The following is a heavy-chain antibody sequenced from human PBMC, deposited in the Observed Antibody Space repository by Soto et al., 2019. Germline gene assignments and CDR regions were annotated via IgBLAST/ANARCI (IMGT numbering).Heavy chain of an antibody. D-gene: IGHD2-2*01. V-gene: IGHV4-39*01. CDR2: IYYTGST. J-gene: IGHJ5*02. CDR3: ARHPVPAAVIFSESWFDP. CDR1: GGSISSSSFY. Sequence: LSETLSLTCTVSGGSISSSSFYWGWIRQSPGEGQVWIGSIYYTGSTYYNPSLKSRATISIDTSKNQFSLKVNSVTAADTAVYYCARHPVPAAVIFSESWFDPWGQGTLVTVSS.